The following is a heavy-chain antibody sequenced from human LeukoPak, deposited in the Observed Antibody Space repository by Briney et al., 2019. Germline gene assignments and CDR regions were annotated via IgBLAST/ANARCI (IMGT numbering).Heavy chain of an antibody. J-gene: IGHJ1*01. CDR1: GYTFINYG. CDR2: ISAYNGNT. CDR3: ASSDGKYFQH. D-gene: IGHD1-1*01. Sequence: GASVKVSCKASGYTFINYGISWVRQAPGQGLEWMGWISAYNGNTNYAQKLQGRVTMTTDTYTSTAYMELRSLRSDDTAVYYCASSDGKYFQHWGQGTLVTVSS. V-gene: IGHV1-18*01.